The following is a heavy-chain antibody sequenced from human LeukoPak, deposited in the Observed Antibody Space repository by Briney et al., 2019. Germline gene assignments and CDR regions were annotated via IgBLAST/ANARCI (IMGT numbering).Heavy chain of an antibody. J-gene: IGHJ5*02. Sequence: PSETLSLTCTVSGGSIRSSYYYWSWIRQPPGKGLEWIGEINHSGSTNYNPSLKSRVTISVGTSKNQFSLKLSSVTAADTAVYYRARVHNWFDPWGQGTLVTVSS. CDR3: ARVHNWFDP. CDR2: INHSGST. CDR1: GGSIRSSYYY. V-gene: IGHV4-39*07.